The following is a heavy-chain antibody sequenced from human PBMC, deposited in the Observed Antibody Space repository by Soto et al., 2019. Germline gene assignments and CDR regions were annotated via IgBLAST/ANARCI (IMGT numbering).Heavy chain of an antibody. Sequence: PSETLSLTCDVSGDTISTGGYTWAWIRQPPGKALEWIGHTYHSGNPYYNPSLKSRVIISVDTSKNQFSLKLSSVTAADTAVYYCATQEVGGTYVYTFDPWGQGTLVTVS. J-gene: IGHJ5*02. D-gene: IGHD1-26*01. CDR2: TYHSGNP. CDR3: ATQEVGGTYVYTFDP. CDR1: GDTISTGGYT. V-gene: IGHV4-30-2*03.